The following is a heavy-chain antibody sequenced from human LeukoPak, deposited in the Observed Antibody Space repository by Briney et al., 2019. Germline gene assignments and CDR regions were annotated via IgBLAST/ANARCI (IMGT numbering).Heavy chain of an antibody. CDR2: IIPIFGTA. Sequence: SVKVSCKASGGTFSSYAISWVRQAPGQGLEWMGGIIPIFGTANYAQKFQGRVTITADESTSTAYMELSSLRSEDTVVYYCARDLYCGGDCYSGRNWFDPWGQGTLVTVSS. J-gene: IGHJ5*02. CDR3: ARDLYCGGDCYSGRNWFDP. V-gene: IGHV1-69*01. CDR1: GGTFSSYA. D-gene: IGHD2-21*01.